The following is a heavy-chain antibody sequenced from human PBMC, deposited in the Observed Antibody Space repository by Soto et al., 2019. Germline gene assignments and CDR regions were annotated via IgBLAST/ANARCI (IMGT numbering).Heavy chain of an antibody. J-gene: IGHJ5*02. Sequence: PGGSLRLSCAASGFTFSSYAMSWVRQAPGKGLEWVSAISGSGGSTYYADSVKGRFTISRDNSKNTLYLQMNSLRAEDTAVYYCAKVEGLHIVVVTPRWFDPWGQGTLVTVS. CDR1: GFTFSSYA. D-gene: IGHD2-21*02. CDR2: ISGSGGST. V-gene: IGHV3-23*01. CDR3: AKVEGLHIVVVTPRWFDP.